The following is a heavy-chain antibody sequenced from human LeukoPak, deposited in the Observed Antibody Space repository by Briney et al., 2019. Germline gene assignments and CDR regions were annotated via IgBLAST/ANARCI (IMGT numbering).Heavy chain of an antibody. V-gene: IGHV4-59*11. CDR3: ARVVGYYDFWRGYVSPPNMDV. D-gene: IGHD3-3*01. CDR2: IYHSGST. Sequence: SETLSLTCTVSGGSISSHNWSWIRQPPGKGLEWIGYIYHSGSTNYSPSLKSRVTTSVDTSKKQSSLKLSSVTAADTAVYYCARVVGYYDFWRGYVSPPNMDVWGKGTTVTVSS. J-gene: IGHJ6*03. CDR1: GGSISSHN.